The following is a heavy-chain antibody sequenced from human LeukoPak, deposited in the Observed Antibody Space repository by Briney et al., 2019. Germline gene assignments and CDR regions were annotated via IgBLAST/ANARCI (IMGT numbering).Heavy chain of an antibody. V-gene: IGHV4-59*01. Sequence: AETLSLTCTVSGGSIRSDYWSWVRQPPGKGMEWVGYIHYSESTNYNASLNSPLTMSLDMSKNQSSLKLTSVTAADTAVYYCARLGRKTTVVPPDFDCWGQGTLVTVSS. J-gene: IGHJ4*02. D-gene: IGHD4-23*01. CDR2: IHYSEST. CDR1: GGSIRSDY. CDR3: ARLGRKTTVVPPDFDC.